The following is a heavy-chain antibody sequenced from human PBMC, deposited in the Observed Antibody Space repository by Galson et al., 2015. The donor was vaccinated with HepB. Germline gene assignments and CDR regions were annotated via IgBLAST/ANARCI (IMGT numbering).Heavy chain of an antibody. CDR1: GFTFSNYA. Sequence: SLRLSCAASGFTFSNYAMRWVRQAPGKGLEWVSTVSSGGTTFYADSVKGRFIISRDNSGDTVYLRMNNLRVDDTALYYCARKASGDSNFFDPWGQGTLVTVSS. CDR2: VSSGGTT. D-gene: IGHD4-17*01. CDR3: ARKASGDSNFFDP. J-gene: IGHJ5*02. V-gene: IGHV3-23*01.